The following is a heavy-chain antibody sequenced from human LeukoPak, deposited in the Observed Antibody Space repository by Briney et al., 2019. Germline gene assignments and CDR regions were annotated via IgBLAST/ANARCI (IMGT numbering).Heavy chain of an antibody. D-gene: IGHD6-19*01. J-gene: IGHJ4*02. V-gene: IGHV3-23*01. CDR3: AKDGGSGWYVGSDY. CDR2: ISGSGGGS. CDR1: GFTFSSYG. Sequence: PGGSLRLSCAASGFTFSSYGMSWVRQAPGKGLEWVSAISGSGGGSYYADSVKGRFTISRDNSKNTLYLQMNSLRAEDTAVYYCAKDGGSGWYVGSDYWGQGTLVTVSS.